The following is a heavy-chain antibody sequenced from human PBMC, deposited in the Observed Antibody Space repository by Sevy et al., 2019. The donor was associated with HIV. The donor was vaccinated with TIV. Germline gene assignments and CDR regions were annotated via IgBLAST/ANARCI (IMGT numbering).Heavy chain of an antibody. D-gene: IGHD2-15*01. Sequence: GGSLRLSCAASGFTFSTSTMNWVRQAPGKGLEWVSLMTSSGSYILYADSVKGRFTISRDNAKNSVFLQMNSLRVEDTAVKYWVRGWWDYWGQGTLVTVSS. CDR2: MTSSGSYI. J-gene: IGHJ4*02. CDR1: GFTFSTST. CDR3: VRGWWDY. V-gene: IGHV3-21*04.